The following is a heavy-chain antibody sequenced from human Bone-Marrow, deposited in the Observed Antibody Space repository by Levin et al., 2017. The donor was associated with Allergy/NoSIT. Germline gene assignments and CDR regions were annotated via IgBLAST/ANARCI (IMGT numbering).Heavy chain of an antibody. J-gene: IGHJ5*02. CDR1: GFIFSNYG. CDR2: ILYDGSNT. CDR3: ARAGAGYCSGGSCLGWFDP. D-gene: IGHD2-15*01. Sequence: GGSLRLSCAASGFIFSNYGMHWARQAPGKGLEWVALILYDGSNTYYSDSVKGRFTISRDNSKNTLYLQMNSLTAEDTAVYYCARAGAGYCSGGSCLGWFDPWGQGTLVTVSS. V-gene: IGHV3-33*05.